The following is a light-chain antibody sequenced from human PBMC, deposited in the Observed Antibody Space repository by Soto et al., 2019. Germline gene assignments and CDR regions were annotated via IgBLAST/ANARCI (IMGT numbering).Light chain of an antibody. CDR2: AAS. Sequence: AIQMTQSPSSLSASVGDRVTITCRASQGVGNDLGWYQHKPGQAPKLLIYAASSLETGVPSRFSGSGSGTDFTLTISSLQPEDFVTYYCLQDYNSPYTFGQGTKLEIK. V-gene: IGKV1-6*02. CDR1: QGVGND. J-gene: IGKJ2*01. CDR3: LQDYNSPYT.